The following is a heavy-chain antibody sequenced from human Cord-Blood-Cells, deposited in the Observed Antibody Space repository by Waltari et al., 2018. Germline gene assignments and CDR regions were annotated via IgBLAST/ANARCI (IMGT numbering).Heavy chain of an antibody. Sequence: EVQLVESGGGLVQPGGSLRLSCAASGFTFSSYAMSWVRQAPGKGLVWVSAISGSGGSTYYADSVKGRFTISRDNSKNTLYLQMNSLRAEDTAVYYCAKDPDYDILTGYYWFDPWGQGTLVTVSS. CDR2: ISGSGGST. CDR3: AKDPDYDILTGYYWFDP. CDR1: GFTFSSYA. D-gene: IGHD3-9*01. J-gene: IGHJ5*02. V-gene: IGHV3-23*04.